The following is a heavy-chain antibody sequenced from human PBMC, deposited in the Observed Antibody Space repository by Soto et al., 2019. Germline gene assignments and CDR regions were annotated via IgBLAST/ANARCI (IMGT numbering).Heavy chain of an antibody. CDR3: ARHPTGYGGYSETYDAFDI. Sequence: SGTLSLTCTVPGGSISSGGCHWLWIRQPPGKGLEWSGNIYYSGRTYYNPSLKSRVTISVDTSKNQFSMKLSSVTAADTAVYYCARHPTGYGGYSETYDAFDIWGQGTMVTVSS. D-gene: IGHD4-17*01. J-gene: IGHJ3*02. CDR1: GGSISSGGCH. V-gene: IGHV4-39*01. CDR2: IYYSGRT.